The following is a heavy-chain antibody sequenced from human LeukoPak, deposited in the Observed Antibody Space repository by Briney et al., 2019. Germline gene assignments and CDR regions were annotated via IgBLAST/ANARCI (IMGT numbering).Heavy chain of an antibody. V-gene: IGHV4-34*01. CDR3: ARGPGLPVVAARVKDYFDY. D-gene: IGHD2-15*01. J-gene: IGHJ4*02. CDR1: GGSFSGYY. Sequence: SETLSLTCAVNGGSFSGYYWSWIRQPPGKGLEWIGEINHSGSTNYNPSLKSRVTISVDTSKNQFSLKLSSVTAADTAVYYCARGPGLPVVAARVKDYFDYWGQGTLVTVSS. CDR2: INHSGST.